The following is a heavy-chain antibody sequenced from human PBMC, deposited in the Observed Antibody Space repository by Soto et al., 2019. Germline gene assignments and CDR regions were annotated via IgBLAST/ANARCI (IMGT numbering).Heavy chain of an antibody. J-gene: IGHJ4*02. Sequence: GGSLRLSCAASGFTFSSYGMHWVRQAPGKGLEWVAVISYDGSNKYYADSVKGRFTISRDNSKNTLYLQMNSLRAEDTAVYYCAKDTHIVGASIDYWGQGTLVTVSS. D-gene: IGHD1-26*01. CDR3: AKDTHIVGASIDY. V-gene: IGHV3-30*18. CDR2: ISYDGSNK. CDR1: GFTFSSYG.